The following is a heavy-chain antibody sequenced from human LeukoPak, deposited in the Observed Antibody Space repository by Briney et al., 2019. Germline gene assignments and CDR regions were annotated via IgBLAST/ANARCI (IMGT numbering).Heavy chain of an antibody. V-gene: IGHV3-48*01. D-gene: IGHD5-18*01. Sequence: GGCLRLSCVATGCIFSRYRMNWVRQAAGRGLEGVSYISSSSSTIYYADSVKGRFTISRDNAKNSLYLQMNSLRAEDTAVYYCARDRDSYGTPYIDYWGQGTLVTVSS. CDR1: GCIFSRYR. J-gene: IGHJ4*02. CDR3: ARDRDSYGTPYIDY. CDR2: ISSSSSTI.